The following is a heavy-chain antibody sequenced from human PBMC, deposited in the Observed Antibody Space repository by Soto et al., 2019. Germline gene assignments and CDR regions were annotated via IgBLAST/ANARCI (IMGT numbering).Heavy chain of an antibody. CDR3: ATDAESSGYYNSYYYYGLDV. V-gene: IGHV3-7*03. CDR2: IKYDGGEK. J-gene: IGHJ6*02. CDR1: GFTFRTYW. D-gene: IGHD3-22*01. Sequence: EVQLVESGGGLVQPGGSLRLSCAASGFTFRTYWMSWVRQAPGKGLEWVANIKYDGGEKYYVDSVKDRFTISRDNLWNSLYLQMNSLRADDTAVYYCATDAESSGYYNSYYYYGLDVWGQGTTVTVSS.